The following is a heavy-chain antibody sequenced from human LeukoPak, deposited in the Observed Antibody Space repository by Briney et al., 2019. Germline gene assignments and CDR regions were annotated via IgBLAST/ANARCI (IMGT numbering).Heavy chain of an antibody. CDR1: GFTFSSYD. CDR2: MNHNSGNT. V-gene: IGHV1-8*01. Sequence: RASVKVSCTASGFTFSSYDMNWVRQATGQGLEWVGWMNHNSGNTGYAQSFKGRFTMSRDNSMNTPYMELSSLRSEDTAVYYCARANFYGSGKKDLDYWGQGTLVTVSS. D-gene: IGHD3-10*01. CDR3: ARANFYGSGKKDLDY. J-gene: IGHJ4*02.